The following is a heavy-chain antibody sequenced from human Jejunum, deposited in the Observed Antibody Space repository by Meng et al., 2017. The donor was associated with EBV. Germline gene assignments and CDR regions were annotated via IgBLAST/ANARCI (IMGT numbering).Heavy chain of an antibody. D-gene: IGHD6-25*01. J-gene: IGHJ4*02. CDR3: TRAGSYRHDY. CDR1: GFTFSDYW. CDR2: INTDGSTT. Sequence: VEAVESGGGLVQPGGSLRLSCATSGFTFSDYWMHWVRQAPGKGLVWVSRINTDGSTTNYADSVKGRFTISRDNAENTLFLQMNSLKAEDTAVYYCTRAGSYRHDYWGQGTLVTVSS. V-gene: IGHV3-74*01.